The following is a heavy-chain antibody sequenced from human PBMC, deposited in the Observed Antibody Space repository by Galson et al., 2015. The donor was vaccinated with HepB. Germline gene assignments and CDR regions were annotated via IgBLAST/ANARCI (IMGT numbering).Heavy chain of an antibody. J-gene: IGHJ4*02. V-gene: IGHV3-9*01. CDR1: GFTFDDYA. Sequence: SLRLSCAASGFTFDDYAMHWVRHTPGKGLEWVSGISWNSGSIGYADSVKGRFTISRDNAKNSLYLQMNSLRAEDTALYYCARADSKNTYYGLKDPFDYWGQGTLVTVSS. D-gene: IGHD3-3*01. CDR2: ISWNSGSI. CDR3: ARADSKNTYYGLKDPFDY.